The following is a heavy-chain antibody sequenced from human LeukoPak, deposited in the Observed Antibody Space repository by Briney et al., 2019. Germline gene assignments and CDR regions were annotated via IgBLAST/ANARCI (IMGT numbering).Heavy chain of an antibody. CDR3: ADPGSAL. J-gene: IGHJ4*02. CDR1: GFTFSSYG. Sequence: PGRSLRLSCAASGFTFSSYGMHWVRQAPGKGLEWVAVISYDGSNKYYADSVKGRFTISRDNSKNTLYLQMNSLRAEDTAVYFCADPGSALWGQGTLVTVSS. CDR2: ISYDGSNK. V-gene: IGHV3-30*03.